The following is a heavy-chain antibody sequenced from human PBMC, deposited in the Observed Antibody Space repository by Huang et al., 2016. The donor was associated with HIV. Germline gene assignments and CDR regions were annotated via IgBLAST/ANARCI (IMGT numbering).Heavy chain of an antibody. CDR1: GVPISSGGYY. CDR3: ARAPYDSRGYYW. D-gene: IGHD3-22*01. V-gene: IGHV4-30-4*08. J-gene: IGHJ4*02. Sequence: QVRLQESGPGLVKPSQTLALSCTVSGVPISSGGYYWTWIRRPPGKGLEWIGYVYYSGSTHDNPSLKSRVTISVDMSKNQFYLKLDSLTAADTAVYYCARAPYDSRGYYWWGQGTLVTVSS. CDR2: VYYSGST.